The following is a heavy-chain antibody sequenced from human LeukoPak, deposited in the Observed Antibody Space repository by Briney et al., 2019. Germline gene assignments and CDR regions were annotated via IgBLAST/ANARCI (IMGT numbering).Heavy chain of an antibody. Sequence: SQTRSLTCTVSGGSISSGGYYWSWIRQHPGKGLEWIVYIYYSGSTYYNPSLKSRVTISVDTSKNQFSLKLSSVTAADTAVYYCARDRGYYGDYAYYGMDVWGQGTTVTVSS. D-gene: IGHD4-17*01. J-gene: IGHJ6*02. V-gene: IGHV4-31*03. CDR3: ARDRGYYGDYAYYGMDV. CDR2: IYYSGST. CDR1: GGSISSGGYY.